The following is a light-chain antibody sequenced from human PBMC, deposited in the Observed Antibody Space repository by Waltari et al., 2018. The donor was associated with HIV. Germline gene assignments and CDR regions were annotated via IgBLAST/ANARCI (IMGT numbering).Light chain of an antibody. J-gene: IGLJ3*02. CDR2: DFT. CDR1: SNDLGRYHF. CDR3: CSYAGITTWV. Sequence: QSALTQPAAVSGSPGQSIPISCTATSNDLGRYHFVPWYQHQPGRAPKPIISDFTKWPSGVSHRFSGSKSGATASLTISGLQAEDEADYYCCSYAGITTWVFGGGTKVTVL. V-gene: IGLV2-23*02.